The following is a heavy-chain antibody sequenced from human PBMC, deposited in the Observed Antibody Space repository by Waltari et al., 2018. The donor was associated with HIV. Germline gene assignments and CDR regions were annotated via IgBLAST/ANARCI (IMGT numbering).Heavy chain of an antibody. Sequence: EVQLVEPGGGLVQPGGSLRLSCPVSGCTSCRSWLTWVRQAPGRGLEWVANIKEDGSERSYVESVKGRFIISRDNAKNSLFLQMYGLGAEDTGVYYCARLQWATQNLDFWGQGTLVTVSS. D-gene: IGHD6-19*01. CDR2: IKEDGSER. J-gene: IGHJ4*02. CDR1: GCTSCRSW. CDR3: ARLQWATQNLDF. V-gene: IGHV3-7*01.